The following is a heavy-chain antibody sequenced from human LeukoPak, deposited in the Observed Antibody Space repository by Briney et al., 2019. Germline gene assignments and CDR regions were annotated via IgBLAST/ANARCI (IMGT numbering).Heavy chain of an antibody. CDR3: ARALYYYDSGGYYLSVTYFDY. Sequence: SVKVSCKASGGTFSSYAISWVRQAPGQGLEWMGGIIPIFGTANYAQKFQGRVTITADESTSTAYMELSSLRSEDTAVYYCARALYYYDSGGYYLSVTYFDYWGQGTLVTVSS. CDR2: IIPIFGTA. V-gene: IGHV1-69*13. CDR1: GGTFSSYA. D-gene: IGHD3-22*01. J-gene: IGHJ4*02.